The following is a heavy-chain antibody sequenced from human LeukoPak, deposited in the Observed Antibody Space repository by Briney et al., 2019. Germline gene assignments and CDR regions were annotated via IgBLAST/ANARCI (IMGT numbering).Heavy chain of an antibody. V-gene: IGHV4-34*01. J-gene: IGHJ5*02. D-gene: IGHD6-13*01. CDR1: GGSFSGYY. CDR2: INHSGNT. CDR3: ARRRGSSSRFDP. Sequence: SETLSLTCAVYGGSFSGYYWSWIRQPPGKGLEWIGEINHSGNTNYNPSLKSRVTISVDTSKNQFSLKLSSVTAADTAVYYCARRRGSSSRFDPWGQGTLVTVSS.